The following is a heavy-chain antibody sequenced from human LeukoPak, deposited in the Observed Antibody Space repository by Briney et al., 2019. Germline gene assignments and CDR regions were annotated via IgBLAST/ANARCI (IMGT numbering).Heavy chain of an antibody. Sequence: GESLKISCKGSGYSFTSYWIGWVRQMPGKGLEWMGIIYPGDSDTRYSPSFQGQVTISADKSISAAYLQWSSLKASDTAMYYCARVFHGAVAGMGADPWGQGTLVTVSS. D-gene: IGHD6-19*01. CDR3: ARVFHGAVAGMGADP. V-gene: IGHV5-51*01. CDR2: IYPGDSDT. CDR1: GYSFTSYW. J-gene: IGHJ5*02.